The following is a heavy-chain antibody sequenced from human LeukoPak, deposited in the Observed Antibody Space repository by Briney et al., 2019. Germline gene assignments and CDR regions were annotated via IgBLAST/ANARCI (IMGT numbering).Heavy chain of an antibody. D-gene: IGHD3-10*01. J-gene: IGHJ4*02. V-gene: IGHV3-48*02. CDR2: ISSSSSTI. CDR3: ARGYYYGSGSYFDY. Sequence: GGSLRLSCAASGFTFSGYSMSWVRQAPGKGLEWVSYISSSSSTIYYADSVKGRFTISRDNAKNSLYLQMNSLRDEDTAVYYCARGYYYGSGSYFDYWGQGTLVTVSS. CDR1: GFTFSGYS.